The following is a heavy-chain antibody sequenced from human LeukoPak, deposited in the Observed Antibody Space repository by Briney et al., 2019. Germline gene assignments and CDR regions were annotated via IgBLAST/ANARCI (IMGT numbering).Heavy chain of an antibody. V-gene: IGHV3-53*01. D-gene: IGHD6-19*01. CDR3: ARGIYSSGWSLNYGMDV. CDR2: IYSGGTT. J-gene: IGHJ6*02. Sequence: GGSLSLSCAASGFTVSINYMSWVRQAPGKGLDWVLLIYSGGTTYYADSVKGRFTISRDNSKNTLYLQMNSLRAEDTAVYYCARGIYSSGWSLNYGMDVWGQGTTVTVSS. CDR1: GFTVSINY.